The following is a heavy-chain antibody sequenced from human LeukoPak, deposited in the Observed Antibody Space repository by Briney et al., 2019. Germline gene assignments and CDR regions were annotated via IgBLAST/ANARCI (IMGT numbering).Heavy chain of an antibody. CDR2: MYNGGTT. CDR3: ARSTNRLDS. V-gene: IGHV4-61*02. J-gene: IGHJ4*02. CDR1: GASISGSISGGTYY. D-gene: IGHD1-14*01. Sequence: SETLSLTCTVSGASISGSISGGTYYWNWIRQRGGKGLEWIGCMYNGGTTINYSPSLKSRVTISVDTSKNQFSLNVTSVTAADTAVYYCARSTNRLDSWGQGTLVTVSS.